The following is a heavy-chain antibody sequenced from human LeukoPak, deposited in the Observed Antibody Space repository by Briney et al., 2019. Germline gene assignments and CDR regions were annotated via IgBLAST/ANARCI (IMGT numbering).Heavy chain of an antibody. V-gene: IGHV1-18*01. CDR3: ARDRLVGVLGEGFDP. D-gene: IGHD3-10*02. CDR2: ISAYNGNT. CDR1: GYTFTSYG. Sequence: ASVKVSCKASGYTFTSYGISWVRQAPGQGLEWMGWISAYNGNTNYAQKLQGRVTMTTDTSTSTAYMELRSLRSDDTAVYYCARDRLVGVLGEGFDPWGQGTLVTVSS. J-gene: IGHJ5*02.